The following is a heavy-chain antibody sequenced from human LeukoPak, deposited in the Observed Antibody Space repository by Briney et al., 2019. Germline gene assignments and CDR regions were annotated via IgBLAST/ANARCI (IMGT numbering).Heavy chain of an antibody. CDR1: GGTFSSYA. CDR2: IIPIFGTA. CDR3: ARYSGYEPFDY. Sequence: GASVKVSCKASGGTFSSYAISWVRQAPGQGLEWMGGIIPIFGTANYAQKLQGSVTMTTDTSTSTAYMELRSLRSDDTAVYYCARYSGYEPFDYWGQGTLVTVSS. J-gene: IGHJ4*02. V-gene: IGHV1-69*05. D-gene: IGHD5-12*01.